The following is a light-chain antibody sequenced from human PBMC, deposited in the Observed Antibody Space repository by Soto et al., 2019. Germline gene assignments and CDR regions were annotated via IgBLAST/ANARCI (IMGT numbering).Light chain of an antibody. CDR3: SSYTSSSTLYV. CDR1: SSDVGGYNY. CDR2: EVS. V-gene: IGLV2-14*01. Sequence: QSALTQPASVSGSPGQSITISCTGTSSDVGGYNYFSWYQQHPGKAPKLMIYEVSNRPSGVSNRFSGSKSGNTASLTISGLQAEDEADYYCSSYTSSSTLYVFGTGTKVT. J-gene: IGLJ1*01.